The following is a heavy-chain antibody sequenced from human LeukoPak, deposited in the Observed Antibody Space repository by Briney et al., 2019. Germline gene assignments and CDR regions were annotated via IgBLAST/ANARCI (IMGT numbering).Heavy chain of an antibody. J-gene: IGHJ4*02. CDR2: ISHSGSSI. CDR1: GFTFSNYL. Sequence: GGSLRLSCVASGFTFSNYLMNWVRQAPGKGLEWVSGISHSGSSIYYADSVKGRFTISRDNPKNTLYLQMDRLRVEDTAVYYCAMALDYWGQGTLVTVSS. V-gene: IGHV3-23*01. CDR3: AMALDY.